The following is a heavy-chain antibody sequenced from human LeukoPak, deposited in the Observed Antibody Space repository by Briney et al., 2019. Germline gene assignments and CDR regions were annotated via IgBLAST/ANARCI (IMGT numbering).Heavy chain of an antibody. CDR1: GFTLRIYA. Sequence: GGSLRLSCAASGFTLRIYAMSSVRQGPGKGLEWVSGISVSGGSTYYADSVKGRFTISRDNSNNTLYLQMNSLRVEDTAIYYCAKYPGMDVWGQGTTVTVSS. J-gene: IGHJ6*02. CDR2: ISVSGGST. CDR3: AKYPGMDV. V-gene: IGHV3-23*01.